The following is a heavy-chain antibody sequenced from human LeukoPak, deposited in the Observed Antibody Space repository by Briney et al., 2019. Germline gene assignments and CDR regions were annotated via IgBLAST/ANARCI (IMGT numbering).Heavy chain of an antibody. Sequence: PSETLSLTCTVSGGSISSSSYYWGWIRQPPGKGLEWTGSIYYSGSTYYNPSLKSRVTISVDTSKNQFSLKLSSVTAADTAVYYCARQGYSSGWPPLDYYYGMDVWGQGTTVTVSS. CDR3: ARQGYSSGWPPLDYYYGMDV. D-gene: IGHD6-19*01. CDR1: GGSISSSSYY. V-gene: IGHV4-39*01. J-gene: IGHJ6*02. CDR2: IYYSGST.